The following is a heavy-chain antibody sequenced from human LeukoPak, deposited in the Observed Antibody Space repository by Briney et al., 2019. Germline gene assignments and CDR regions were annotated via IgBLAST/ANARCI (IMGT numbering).Heavy chain of an antibody. CDR1: DGPIRSHY. V-gene: IGHV4-59*11. J-gene: IGHJ6*03. D-gene: IGHD3-10*01. CDR2: ISNSGST. Sequence: SETLSLTCTVSDGPIRSHYWTWIRQSPIKGLEWIGDISNSGSTKYNPSLRSQVTISIDTSRSQFSLRLSSVTAADTAFYYCGRDALVGFLSYYYIDVWGKGITVTVSS. CDR3: GRDALVGFLSYYYIDV.